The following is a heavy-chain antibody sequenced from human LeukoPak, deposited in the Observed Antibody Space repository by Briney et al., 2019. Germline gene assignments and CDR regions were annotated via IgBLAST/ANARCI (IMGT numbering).Heavy chain of an antibody. Sequence: SETLSLTCAVYGGSFSGYYWSWIRQPPGKGLEWIGEINHSGSTNYNPSLKSRVTISVDTSKNQFSLKLSSVTAADTAVYYCARFHSSRNYYFDYWGQGTLVTVSS. CDR2: INHSGST. V-gene: IGHV4-34*01. CDR1: GGSFSGYY. D-gene: IGHD6-13*01. CDR3: ARFHSSRNYYFDY. J-gene: IGHJ4*02.